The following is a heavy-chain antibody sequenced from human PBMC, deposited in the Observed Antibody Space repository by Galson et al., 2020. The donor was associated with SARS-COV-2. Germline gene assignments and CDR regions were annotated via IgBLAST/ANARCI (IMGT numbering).Heavy chain of an antibody. CDR3: ASAYYDPWSAYWPSIIKDAFDI. J-gene: IGHJ3*02. CDR1: GASITSGGYY. Sequence: SQTLSLTCTASGASITSGGYYWSWIRQHPGKGLEWIGYISYSGATDYNPSLKSRVFISVDTSKNQFSLKLSSVTAADTAVYYCASAYYDPWSAYWPSIIKDAFDIWGQGTKVIVSS. CDR2: ISYSGAT. D-gene: IGHD3-3*01. V-gene: IGHV4-31*03.